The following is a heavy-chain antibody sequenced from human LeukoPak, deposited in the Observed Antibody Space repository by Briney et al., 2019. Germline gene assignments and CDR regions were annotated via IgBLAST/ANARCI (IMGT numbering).Heavy chain of an antibody. CDR3: ARQEIENSGWHGAGFDY. CDR2: LHYTGST. CDR1: GGSISSYY. J-gene: IGHJ4*02. D-gene: IGHD6-19*01. V-gene: IGHV4-59*08. Sequence: TSETLSLTCTVSGGSISSYYWSWIRQSPGKGLEWIGYLHYTGSTNYNPSLKSRVIISVDTSKNQFSLKLSSVTAADTAVYYCARQEIENSGWHGAGFDYWGQGTLVTVSS.